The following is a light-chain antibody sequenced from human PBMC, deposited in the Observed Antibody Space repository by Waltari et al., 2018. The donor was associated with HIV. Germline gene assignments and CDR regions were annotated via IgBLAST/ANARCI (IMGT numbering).Light chain of an antibody. Sequence: QSVLSQPPSMSGAPGPRVTPHCSENTSTIGADYVYWFQHSPDAAPKLFIFSNDRRPSGVPGRVSGSKACTSAYLAISGLRPEDEADYYCATWDDNLNTYVFGPGTRLSVL. CDR3: ATWDDNLNTYV. V-gene: IGLV1-47*01. CDR1: TSTIGADY. J-gene: IGLJ1*01. CDR2: SND.